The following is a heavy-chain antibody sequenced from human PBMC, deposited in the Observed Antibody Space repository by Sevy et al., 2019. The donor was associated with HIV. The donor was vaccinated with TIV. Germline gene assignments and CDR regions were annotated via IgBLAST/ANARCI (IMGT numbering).Heavy chain of an antibody. Sequence: SETLSLTCTVSGDSISSSNFYWGWIRQPPGKGLEWIGSIYYSGSTYYNPSLKSRVTISVDTSKDQFSLKLRSVTAADTAVYYCARLFDDSSGHPSDYWGQGTLVTVSS. CDR1: GDSISSSNFY. CDR2: IYYSGST. D-gene: IGHD3-22*01. V-gene: IGHV4-39*01. J-gene: IGHJ4*02. CDR3: ARLFDDSSGHPSDY.